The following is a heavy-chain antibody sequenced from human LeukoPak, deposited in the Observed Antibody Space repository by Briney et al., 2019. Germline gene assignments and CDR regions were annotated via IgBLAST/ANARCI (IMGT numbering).Heavy chain of an antibody. CDR3: ARHIPFDC. Sequence: GGSLRLSCAASGFTFSGSSMNWVRQAPEKGLEWVSYISTSGGTIYYADSVKGRFTISRDNAKNSLYLQMDSLRAEDTAVYYCARHIPFDCWGQGTLVTVSS. CDR1: GFTFSGSS. CDR2: ISTSGGTI. D-gene: IGHD2-21*01. V-gene: IGHV3-48*01. J-gene: IGHJ4*02.